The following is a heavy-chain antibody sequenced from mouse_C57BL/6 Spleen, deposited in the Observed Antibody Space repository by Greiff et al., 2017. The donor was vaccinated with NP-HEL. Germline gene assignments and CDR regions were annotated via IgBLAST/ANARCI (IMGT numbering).Heavy chain of an antibody. CDR3: ARKYGSSYPYYAMDY. CDR2: INPYNGGT. V-gene: IGHV1-19*01. J-gene: IGHJ4*01. D-gene: IGHD1-1*01. Sequence: VQLQQSGPVLVKPGASVKMSCKASGYTFTDYYMNWVKQSHGKRLEWIGVINPYNGGTSYNQKFKGKATLTVDKSSSTAYMELNSLTSEDSAVYYCARKYGSSYPYYAMDYWGQGTSVTVSS. CDR1: GYTFTDYY.